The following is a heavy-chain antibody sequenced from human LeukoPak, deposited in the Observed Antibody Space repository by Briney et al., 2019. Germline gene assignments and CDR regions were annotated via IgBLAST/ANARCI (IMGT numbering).Heavy chain of an antibody. CDR3: ARGWYYGPYYFDY. D-gene: IGHD3-10*01. V-gene: IGHV3-48*02. CDR2: ISSSSSTI. J-gene: IGHJ4*02. Sequence: GGSLRLSCAASGFTFSSYSMNWVRQAPGKGLEWLSYISSSSSTIYYADSVKGRFTISRDNAKNSLYLQMNSLRDEDTAVYYCARGWYYGPYYFDYWGQGTLVTVPS. CDR1: GFTFSSYS.